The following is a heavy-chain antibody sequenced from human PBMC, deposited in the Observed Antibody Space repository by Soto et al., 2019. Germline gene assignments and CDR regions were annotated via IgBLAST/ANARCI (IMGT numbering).Heavy chain of an antibody. J-gene: IGHJ4*02. Sequence: PGGSLRLSCAASGFTFSNAWMSWVRQAPGKGLEWVGRIKSKTDGETTDYAAPVRGRFTISRDDSKNTASLQMDSLKTEDTAVYFCTTCLFYVGGDSLDYWGQGTQVTVSS. CDR2: IKSKTDGETT. V-gene: IGHV3-15*01. CDR1: GFTFSNAW. D-gene: IGHD3-16*01. CDR3: TTCLFYVGGDSLDY.